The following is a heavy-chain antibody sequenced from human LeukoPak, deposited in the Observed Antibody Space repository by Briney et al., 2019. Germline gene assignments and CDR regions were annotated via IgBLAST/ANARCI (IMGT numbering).Heavy chain of an antibody. CDR1: GGTFSSYA. Sequence: GASVKVSCKASGGTFSSYAISWVRQAPGQGLEWMEGIIPIFGTANYAQKFQGRVTITADESTSTAYMELSSLRSEDTAVYYCARRNSGPPQSITIFEQGAFDIWGQGTMVTVSS. CDR2: IIPIFGTA. D-gene: IGHD3-3*01. V-gene: IGHV1-69*13. CDR3: ARRNSGPPQSITIFEQGAFDI. J-gene: IGHJ3*02.